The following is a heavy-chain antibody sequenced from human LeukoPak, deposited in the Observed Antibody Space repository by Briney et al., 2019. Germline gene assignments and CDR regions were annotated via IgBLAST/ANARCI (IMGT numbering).Heavy chain of an antibody. V-gene: IGHV4-59*01. CDR3: ARGGNGSGSYSLDAFDI. D-gene: IGHD3-10*01. Sequence: SETLSLTCTVSGGSISSYYWSWIRQPPGKGLEWIGYIYYSGSTNYNPSLKSRVTIPVDTSKNQFSLKLSSVTAADTAVYYCARGGNGSGSYSLDAFDIWGQGTMVTVSS. J-gene: IGHJ3*02. CDR2: IYYSGST. CDR1: GGSISSYY.